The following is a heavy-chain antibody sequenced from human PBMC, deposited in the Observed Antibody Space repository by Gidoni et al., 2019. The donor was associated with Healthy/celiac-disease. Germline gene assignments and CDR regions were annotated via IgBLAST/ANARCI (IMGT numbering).Heavy chain of an antibody. V-gene: IGHV3-30*18. CDR2: ISYDGSNK. J-gene: IGHJ6*03. Sequence: QVQLVESGGGVVQPGRSLRLSCAASGFPFSSYGMHWVRQAPGKGLDWVAVISYDGSNKYYADSVKDRFTISRDNSKNTLYLQMNSLRAEDTAVYYCAKDPSSNENYYYYMDVWGKGTTVTVSS. CDR1: GFPFSSYG. D-gene: IGHD2-2*01. CDR3: AKDPSSNENYYYYMDV.